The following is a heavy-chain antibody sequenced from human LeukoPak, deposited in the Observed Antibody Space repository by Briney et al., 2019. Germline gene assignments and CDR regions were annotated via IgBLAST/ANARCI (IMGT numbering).Heavy chain of an antibody. CDR1: GGSISSYY. J-gene: IGHJ3*02. D-gene: IGHD6-13*01. CDR3: ARGTIAAAGSDAFDI. CDR2: IYYSGST. Sequence: SETVSLTCTVSGGSISSYYWSWIRQPPGKGLEWIGYIYYSGSTNYNPSLKSRVTISVDTSKSQFSLKLSSVTAADTAVYYCARGTIAAAGSDAFDIWGQGTMVTVSS. V-gene: IGHV4-59*01.